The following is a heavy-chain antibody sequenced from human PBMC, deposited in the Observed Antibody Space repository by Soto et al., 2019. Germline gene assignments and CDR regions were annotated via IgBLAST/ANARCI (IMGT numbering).Heavy chain of an antibody. J-gene: IGHJ4*02. CDR2: ISAYNGNT. CDR1: GYTFTNYG. Sequence: QVQLVQSGAEVKKPGASVKVSCKASGYTFTNYGISWVRQAPGQGLEWMGWISAYNGNTKYAQKLQGRVTMTTDTATSTGYMELRSLRSDDTAVYYCARFSGSYHGGYWGQGTLVTVSS. CDR3: ARFSGSYHGGY. V-gene: IGHV1-18*01. D-gene: IGHD1-26*01.